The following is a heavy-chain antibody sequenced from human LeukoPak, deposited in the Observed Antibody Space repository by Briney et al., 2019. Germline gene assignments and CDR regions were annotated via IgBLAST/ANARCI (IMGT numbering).Heavy chain of an antibody. Sequence: PPQTLSLTCTVSGGSISSGGYYWSWIRQHPGKGLEWIGYIYYSGSTYYNPSLKSRVTISVDTSKNQFSLKLSSVTAADTAVYYCATIGSGSYYTDYYFDYWGQGTLVTVSS. CDR2: IYYSGST. CDR1: GGSISSGGYY. D-gene: IGHD3-10*01. CDR3: ATIGSGSYYTDYYFDY. V-gene: IGHV4-31*03. J-gene: IGHJ4*02.